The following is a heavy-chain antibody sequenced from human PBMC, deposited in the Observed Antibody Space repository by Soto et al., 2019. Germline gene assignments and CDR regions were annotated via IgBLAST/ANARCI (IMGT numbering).Heavy chain of an antibody. CDR2: ISYDGSNT. CDR3: ARGLNYGMDV. J-gene: IGHJ6*02. V-gene: IGHV3-30*03. Sequence: GGALRLSWAASGFTFNNYGVPLGRQAPGKGLEWVAVISYDGSNTYYADSVKGRFTISRDHSKNTLYLQMNSLRAEDTAVYYCARGLNYGMDVWGQGTTGTVSS. CDR1: GFTFNNYG.